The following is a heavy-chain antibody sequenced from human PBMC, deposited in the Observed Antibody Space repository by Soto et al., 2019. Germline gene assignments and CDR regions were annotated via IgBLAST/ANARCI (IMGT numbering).Heavy chain of an antibody. CDR1: GFTFSSYG. Sequence: SLRLSCAASGFTFSSYGMHWVRQAPGKGLEWVAVISYDGSNKYYADSVKGRFTISRDNSKNTLYLQMNSLRAEDTAVYYCAKDSRYSSSWSPYYYYGMDVWGQGTTVTVSS. CDR3: AKDSRYSSSWSPYYYYGMDV. J-gene: IGHJ6*02. V-gene: IGHV3-30*18. D-gene: IGHD6-13*01. CDR2: ISYDGSNK.